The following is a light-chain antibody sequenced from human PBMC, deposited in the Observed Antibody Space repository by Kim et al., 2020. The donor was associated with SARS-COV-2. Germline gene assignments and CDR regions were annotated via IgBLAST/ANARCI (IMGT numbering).Light chain of an antibody. CDR1: NLGDKY. Sequence: SYELTQPPSVSVSPGQTVTITCSGSNLGDKYAYWYQKKAGQSPVLVIYQHTKRPSGISQRFSGSSSGNTATLTIRRAQTMDEADYSCQAWDNNAAVFGGG. CDR3: QAWDNNAAV. CDR2: QHT. J-gene: IGLJ3*02. V-gene: IGLV3-1*01.